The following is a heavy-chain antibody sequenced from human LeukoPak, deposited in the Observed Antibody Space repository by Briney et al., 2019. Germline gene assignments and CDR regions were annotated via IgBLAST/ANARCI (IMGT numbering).Heavy chain of an antibody. Sequence: GGSLGLSCAASGFTFSSYWMSWVRQAPGKGLEWVANIEQDGSEKYYVDSVKGRFTISRDNAKNSLYLQMNSLRAEDTAVYYCARDALYYDFWSGYHNWFDPWGQGTLVTVSS. CDR2: IEQDGSEK. D-gene: IGHD3-3*01. CDR1: GFTFSSYW. CDR3: ARDALYYDFWSGYHNWFDP. V-gene: IGHV3-7*01. J-gene: IGHJ5*02.